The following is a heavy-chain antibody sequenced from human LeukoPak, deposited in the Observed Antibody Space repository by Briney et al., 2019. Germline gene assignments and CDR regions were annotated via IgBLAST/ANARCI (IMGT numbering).Heavy chain of an antibody. D-gene: IGHD5-24*01. J-gene: IGHJ2*01. CDR2: INHSGST. V-gene: IGHV4-34*01. CDR1: GGSFSGYY. CDR3: ARDWLQSPYFDL. Sequence: SETLSLTCAVYGGSFSGYYWSWIRQPPGKGLEWIGEINHSGSTNYNPSLKSRVTISVDTSKNQFSLKLSSVTAADMAVYYCARDWLQSPYFDLWGRGTLVTVSS.